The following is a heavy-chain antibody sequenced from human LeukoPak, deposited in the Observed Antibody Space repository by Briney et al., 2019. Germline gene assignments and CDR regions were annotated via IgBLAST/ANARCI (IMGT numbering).Heavy chain of an antibody. D-gene: IGHD3-22*01. J-gene: IGHJ3*02. CDR2: IYYSGST. V-gene: IGHV4-59*11. CDR3: ARKKDSSGYYRNAFDI. Sequence: PSETLSLTCTVSGGSISSHYWSWIRRPPGKGLEWIGYIYYSGSTNYNPSLKSRVTISVDTSKNQFSLKLSSVTAADTAVYYCARKKDSSGYYRNAFDIWGQGTMVTVSS. CDR1: GGSISSHY.